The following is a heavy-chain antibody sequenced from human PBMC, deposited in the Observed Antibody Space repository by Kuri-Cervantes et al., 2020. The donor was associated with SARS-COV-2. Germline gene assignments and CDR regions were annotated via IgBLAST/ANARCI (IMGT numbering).Heavy chain of an antibody. Sequence: GESLKISCAASGFTFSSYAMHWVRQAPGKGLEWVAVISYDGSNKYYADSVKGRFTISRDNSKNTLYLQMNSLRAGDTAVYYCARGDVRHQMPIYYYYMDVWGKGTTVTVSS. CDR1: GFTFSSYA. CDR3: ARGDVRHQMPIYYYYMDV. J-gene: IGHJ6*03. D-gene: IGHD2-2*01. V-gene: IGHV3-30-3*01. CDR2: ISYDGSNK.